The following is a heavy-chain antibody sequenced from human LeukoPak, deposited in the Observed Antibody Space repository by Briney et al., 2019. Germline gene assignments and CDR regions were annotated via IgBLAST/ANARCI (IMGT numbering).Heavy chain of an antibody. CDR1: GGSISSYY. J-gene: IGHJ4*02. Sequence: SETLSLTCTVSGGSISSYYWSWTRQPPGKGLEWIGYIYYSGSTNYNPSLKSRVTISVDTSKSQFSLKLSSVTAADTAVYYCARGKYSSSSSSDYWGQGTLVTVSS. CDR2: IYYSGST. D-gene: IGHD6-6*01. V-gene: IGHV4-59*01. CDR3: ARGKYSSSSSSDY.